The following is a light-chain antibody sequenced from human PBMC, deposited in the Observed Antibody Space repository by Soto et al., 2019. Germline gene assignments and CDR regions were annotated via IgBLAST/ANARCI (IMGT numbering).Light chain of an antibody. CDR1: STDFVGYNR. J-gene: IGLJ1*01. V-gene: IGLV2-18*01. CDR3: SLYTSENACV. Sequence: QAVVTQPPSVSGSPGQSVTISCTGTSTDFVGYNRVSWYQQPPGTAPKLMIYEVSKRPSGVPDRFSGSKSGNTASLTISGLQAADEADYYCSLYTSENACVFGTGTKLTVL. CDR2: EVS.